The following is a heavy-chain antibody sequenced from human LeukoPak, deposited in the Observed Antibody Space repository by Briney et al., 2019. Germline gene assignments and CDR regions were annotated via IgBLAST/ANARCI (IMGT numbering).Heavy chain of an antibody. Sequence: PGRSLRLSCAASGFTFSSYGMHWVRQAPGKGLEWVAVIWYDGSNKYYADSVKGRFTISRDNSKNTLYLQMNSLRAEDTAVYYCAKMRVPMVRGVRFSYYFDHWGQGTLVTVSS. J-gene: IGHJ4*02. D-gene: IGHD3-10*01. CDR1: GFTFSSYG. CDR2: IWYDGSNK. V-gene: IGHV3-33*06. CDR3: AKMRVPMVRGVRFSYYFDH.